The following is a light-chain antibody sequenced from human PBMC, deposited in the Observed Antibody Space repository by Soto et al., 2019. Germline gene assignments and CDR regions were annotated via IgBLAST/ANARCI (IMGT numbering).Light chain of an antibody. Sequence: EILLTHSPGTLSLSPWERATLSCRASQSVSSSYLAWYQQKPGQAPRLLIYGASSRATGIPDRFSGSGSGTDFTLTISRLEPEDSAVYYCQQYGRSPWTFGQGTKVDIK. V-gene: IGKV3-20*01. CDR3: QQYGRSPWT. CDR1: QSVSSSY. J-gene: IGKJ1*01. CDR2: GAS.